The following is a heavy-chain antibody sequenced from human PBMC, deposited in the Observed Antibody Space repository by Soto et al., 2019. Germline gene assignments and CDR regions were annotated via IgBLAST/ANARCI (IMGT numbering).Heavy chain of an antibody. V-gene: IGHV4-59*01. CDR2: IYYSGST. CDR3: ARPTYYYDSSGPPAY. Sequence: TLSLTCTVSGGSISSYYWSWIRQPPGKGLEWIGYIYYSGSTNYNPSLKSRVTISVDTSKNQFSLKLSSVTAADTADYYCARPTYYYDSSGPPAYWGQGTLVTVSS. CDR1: GGSISSYY. J-gene: IGHJ4*02. D-gene: IGHD3-22*01.